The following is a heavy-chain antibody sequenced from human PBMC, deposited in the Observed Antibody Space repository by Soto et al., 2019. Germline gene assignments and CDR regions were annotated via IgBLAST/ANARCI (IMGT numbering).Heavy chain of an antibody. J-gene: IGHJ6*03. Sequence: GASVKVSCKASGYTFTSYDINWVRQATGQGLEWMGWMNPNSGNTGYAQKFQGRVTMTRNTSISTAYMELSSLRSEDTAVYYCARRLGGSGSYDYYYYMDVWGKGTTVTVSS. CDR3: ARRLGGSGSYDYYYYMDV. CDR1: GYTFTSYD. CDR2: MNPNSGNT. V-gene: IGHV1-8*01. D-gene: IGHD3-10*01.